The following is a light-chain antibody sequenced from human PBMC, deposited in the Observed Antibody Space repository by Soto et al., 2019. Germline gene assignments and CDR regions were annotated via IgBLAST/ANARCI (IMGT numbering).Light chain of an antibody. CDR1: QSTSSW. Sequence: DSQMTQSPSTLAAFVEDRVTITCRASQSTSSWLAWYQQKPGKAPKLLTYKASLLQSGVPSRFSGSGSGTEFTLTISSLQPKDFATYYCQQYDRYPVTFGGGTKVEVK. CDR3: QQYDRYPVT. J-gene: IGKJ4*01. V-gene: IGKV1-5*03. CDR2: KAS.